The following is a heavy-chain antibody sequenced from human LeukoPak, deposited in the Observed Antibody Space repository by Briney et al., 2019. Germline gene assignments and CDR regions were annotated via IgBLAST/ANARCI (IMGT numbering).Heavy chain of an antibody. Sequence: GGSLRLSCAASGXTFASFGMHWVRQAPGKGLEWVAVIWYDGSDKYYADSVKGRFTISRDKSKNTLYLQMNSLRAEDTAVYYCARELPPVVRYYFDYWGQGTLVTVSS. CDR2: IWYDGSDK. J-gene: IGHJ4*02. CDR1: GXTFASFG. CDR3: ARELPPVVRYYFDY. V-gene: IGHV3-33*01. D-gene: IGHD3-22*01.